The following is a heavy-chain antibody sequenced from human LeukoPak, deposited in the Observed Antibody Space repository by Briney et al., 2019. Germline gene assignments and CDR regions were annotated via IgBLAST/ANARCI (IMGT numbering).Heavy chain of an antibody. J-gene: IGHJ6*02. Sequence: GGSLSLSCAASGFTVSSNYMSWVRQAPGKGLEWVSVIYSGGSTYYADSVKGRFTISRDNSKNTLYLQMNSLRAEDTAVYYCARDRYSSSWYGGYYYYYGMDVWGQGTTVTVSS. CDR3: ARDRYSSSWYGGYYYYYGMDV. D-gene: IGHD6-13*01. CDR1: GFTVSSNY. V-gene: IGHV3-66*01. CDR2: IYSGGST.